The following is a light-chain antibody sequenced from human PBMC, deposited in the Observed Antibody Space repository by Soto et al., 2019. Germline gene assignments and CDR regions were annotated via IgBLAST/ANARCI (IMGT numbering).Light chain of an antibody. V-gene: IGLV1-44*01. CDR1: SSNIGSNT. CDR2: SNN. CDR3: AAWDDSLNGVV. J-gene: IGLJ2*01. Sequence: QSVLTQPPSASGTPGQRVTISCSGGSSNIGSNTVNWYQQFPGTAPKLLIYSNNQRPSGVPDRFSGSKSGTSVSLAISGLQSEDEADYYCAAWDDSLNGVVFGGGTQLTVL.